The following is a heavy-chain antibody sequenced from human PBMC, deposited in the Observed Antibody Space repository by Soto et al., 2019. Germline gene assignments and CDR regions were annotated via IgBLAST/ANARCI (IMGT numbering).Heavy chain of an antibody. CDR1: GDSVSTNSAT. D-gene: IGHD2-8*01. Sequence: QVQLQQSGPGLVKPSQTLSLTCAISGDSVSTNSATWDWIRQSPSGGLEWLGRTYYRSKWYNDYAVSVKGRITINPDTSNNQLSLQLNSVTPDDTAVYYCARLIGNSWLDSWGQGTLVTVSS. CDR2: TYYRSKWYN. V-gene: IGHV6-1*01. CDR3: ARLIGNSWLDS. J-gene: IGHJ5*01.